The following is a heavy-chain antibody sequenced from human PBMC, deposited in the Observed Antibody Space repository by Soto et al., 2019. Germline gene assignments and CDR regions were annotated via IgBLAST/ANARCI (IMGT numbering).Heavy chain of an antibody. D-gene: IGHD4-17*01. CDR2: IYTGGST. Sequence: PGGSLRLSCSASGFIYSSCAMHWVRQAPGKGLEWVSVIYTGGSTYYADSVKGRFTFSRDNSKNTLYLQMNSLRAEDTAVYYCARAYGGNPALFDPWGQGTLVTVSS. CDR3: ARAYGGNPALFDP. V-gene: IGHV3-53*01. J-gene: IGHJ5*02. CDR1: GFIYSSCA.